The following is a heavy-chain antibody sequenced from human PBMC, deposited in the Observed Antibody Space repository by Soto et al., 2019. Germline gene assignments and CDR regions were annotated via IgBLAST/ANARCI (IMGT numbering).Heavy chain of an antibody. J-gene: IGHJ5*02. CDR3: AREQRDPYAASGYYFNWFAH. CDR1: GGTFNNYV. D-gene: IGHD3-22*01. Sequence: SVKVSCKASGGTFNNYVINWVRQAPGQGLEWMGGVIPLFGAANYAQKFQGRVTITADASTSVVYMHLSSLRSEDTAVYYCAREQRDPYAASGYYFNWFAHWGQGNLVTLSS. V-gene: IGHV1-69*13. CDR2: VIPLFGAA.